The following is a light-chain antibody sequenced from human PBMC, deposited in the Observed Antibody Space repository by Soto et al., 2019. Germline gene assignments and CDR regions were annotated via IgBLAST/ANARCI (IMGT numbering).Light chain of an antibody. CDR3: QQYNNYPWT. CDR1: QTITNW. Sequence: DIQMTHSPSILSASVGDRVTITCRSSQTITNWLAWYQQKPGKAPRLLIYDASSLESGVPARFSGGGSGTEFTLTISSLQPDDFSTFYCQQYNNYPWTFGQGTKVDIK. J-gene: IGKJ1*01. CDR2: DAS. V-gene: IGKV1-5*01.